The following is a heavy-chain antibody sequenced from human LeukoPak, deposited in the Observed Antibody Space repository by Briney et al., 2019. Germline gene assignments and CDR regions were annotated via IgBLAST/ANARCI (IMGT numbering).Heavy chain of an antibody. CDR3: ARDRGGRYMYLQH. D-gene: IGHD1-26*01. CDR1: GFPWDEYG. Sequence: GGSLRLSCAASGFPWDEYGMSGVRRAPGKGLEGIYGLNPKCRSAGSADSVKGRFTISRDNVKNTLFLQMNSLRVEDTAVYYCARDRGGRYMYLQHWGQGTLVTVSS. CDR2: LNPKCRSA. J-gene: IGHJ1*01. V-gene: IGHV3-20*04.